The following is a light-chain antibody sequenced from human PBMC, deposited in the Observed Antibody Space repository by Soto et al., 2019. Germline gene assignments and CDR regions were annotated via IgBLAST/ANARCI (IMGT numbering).Light chain of an antibody. J-gene: IGKJ1*01. CDR3: QQSYSKT. Sequence: DIQMTQSPSSLSASVGDRVTITCRASQSISSYLNWYQQKPGKAPKLLIYAASSLQSGVPSRFSGSGSWTDFTLTISSLQPEEFATYYCQQSYSKTFGQGTKVEIK. V-gene: IGKV1-39*01. CDR1: QSISSY. CDR2: AAS.